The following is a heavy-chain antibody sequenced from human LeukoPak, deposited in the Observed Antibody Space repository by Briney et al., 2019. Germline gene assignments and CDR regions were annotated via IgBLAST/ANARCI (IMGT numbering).Heavy chain of an antibody. CDR2: ISSSGSTI. CDR3: ATRSYGDSYGAFDI. J-gene: IGHJ3*02. V-gene: IGHV3-11*04. D-gene: IGHD4-17*01. Sequence: GGSLRLSCAASGFTFSDYYMSWIRQAPGKGLEWVSYISSSGSTIYYADSVKGRFTISRDNAKNSLYLQMNSLRAEDTAVYYCATRSYGDSYGAFDIWGRGTMVTVSS. CDR1: GFTFSDYY.